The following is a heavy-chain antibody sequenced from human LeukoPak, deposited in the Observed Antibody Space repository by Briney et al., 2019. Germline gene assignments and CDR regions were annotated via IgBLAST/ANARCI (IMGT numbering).Heavy chain of an antibody. J-gene: IGHJ6*02. D-gene: IGHD2-2*01. V-gene: IGHV4-34*01. CDR2: INHSGST. CDR1: GGSFSGYY. CDR3: ARVPAATPYYYGMDV. Sequence: PSETLSLTCAVYGGSFSGYYWSWIRQPPGKGLEWIGEINHSGSTNYNPSLKSRVTISVDTSKNQFSLKLSSVTAADTAVYYCARVPAATPYYYGMDVWGQGTTVTVSS.